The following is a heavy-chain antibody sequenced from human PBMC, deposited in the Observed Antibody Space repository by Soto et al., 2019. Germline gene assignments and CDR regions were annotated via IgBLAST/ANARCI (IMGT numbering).Heavy chain of an antibody. CDR2: LYDLDGS. D-gene: IGHD1-1*01. J-gene: IGHJ3*01. CDR1: GFTISGKKY. CDR3: ATWHEREHAYDV. V-gene: IGHV3-53*01. Sequence: VQLVESGEGLIQPGESLRLSCAAFGFTISGKKYVAWVRQAPGKGLEWVSALYDLDGSFYAASVKGRFTTSSDSSKTTVYLQMNDLRPDDTAVYYCATWHEREHAYDVWGQGTTVTVSS.